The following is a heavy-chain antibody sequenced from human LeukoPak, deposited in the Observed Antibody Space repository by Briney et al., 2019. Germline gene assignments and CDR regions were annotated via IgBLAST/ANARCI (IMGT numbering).Heavy chain of an antibody. Sequence: NAGESLKISCKGSGYSFTSYWIGWVRLMPGKGLEWMGIIYPGDSDTRYSPSFQGQVTISADKSISTAYLQWSSLKASDTAMYYCAGLLSLNWFDPWGQGTLVTVSS. CDR3: AGLLSLNWFDP. CDR1: GYSFTSYW. V-gene: IGHV5-51*01. J-gene: IGHJ5*02. D-gene: IGHD2-2*01. CDR2: IYPGDSDT.